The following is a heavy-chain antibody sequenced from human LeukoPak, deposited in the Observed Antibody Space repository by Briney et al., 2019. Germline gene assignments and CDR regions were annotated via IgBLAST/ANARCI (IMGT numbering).Heavy chain of an antibody. Sequence: GSLRLSCAASGFTFSNYGMNWVRQAPGKGLEWVSIITSGVGITYYADSVKGRFTISRDNSKNTLYLQMNSLRAEDTAVYYCAKGDYYDFDYWGQGTLVTVSS. CDR2: ITSGVGIT. D-gene: IGHD3-10*01. CDR3: AKGDYYDFDY. V-gene: IGHV3-23*01. CDR1: GFTFSNYG. J-gene: IGHJ4*02.